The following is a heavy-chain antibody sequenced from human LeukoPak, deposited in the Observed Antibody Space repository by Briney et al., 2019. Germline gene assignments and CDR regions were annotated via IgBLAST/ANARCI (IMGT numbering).Heavy chain of an antibody. CDR1: GGTFSSYA. Sequence: SVKVSCKASGGTFSSYAISWVRQAPGQGLEWMGGIIPIFGTANYAQKFQGRVTITADKSTSTAHMELSSLRSDDTAVYYCARDRSRYCSGGSCYSGYYWGQGTLVTVSS. J-gene: IGHJ4*02. CDR3: ARDRSRYCSGGSCYSGYY. CDR2: IIPIFGTA. D-gene: IGHD2-15*01. V-gene: IGHV1-69*06.